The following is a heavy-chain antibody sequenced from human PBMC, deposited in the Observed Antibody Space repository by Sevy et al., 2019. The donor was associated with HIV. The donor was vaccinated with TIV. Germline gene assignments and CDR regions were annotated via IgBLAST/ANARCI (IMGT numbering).Heavy chain of an antibody. V-gene: IGHV3-23*01. J-gene: IGHJ6*02. CDR3: AKRRVQSGLSGGGANFGMDV. CDR2: LIGGGSRT. CDR1: GFPFSNYA. D-gene: IGHD2-8*02. Sequence: GGSLRLSCAASGFPFSNYAMSWVRQAPGKGLEWVSTLIGGGSRTYYADSVTGRFIISRDKSRTTLYLQMNSLRAEDTAIYYCAKRRVQSGLSGGGANFGMDVCGRGTTVTVSS.